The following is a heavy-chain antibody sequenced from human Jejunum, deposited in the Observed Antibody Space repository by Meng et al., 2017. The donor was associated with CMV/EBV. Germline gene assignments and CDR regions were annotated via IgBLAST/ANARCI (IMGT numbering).Heavy chain of an antibody. J-gene: IGHJ5*02. V-gene: IGHV3-23*01. Sequence: CAASGFTFSSSAMGWVRQAPGKGLEWVSSISGNSGSTYYADSVKGRFTISRDNSKNTLYLEMNSLRAEDTAVFYCAKASGWSITSYSSWGQGTLVTVSS. CDR1: GFTFSSSA. CDR2: ISGNSGST. D-gene: IGHD1-14*01. CDR3: AKASGWSITSYSS.